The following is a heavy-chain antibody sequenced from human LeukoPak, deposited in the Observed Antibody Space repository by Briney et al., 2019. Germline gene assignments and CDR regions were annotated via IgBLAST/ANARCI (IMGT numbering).Heavy chain of an antibody. CDR2: IYTSGST. Sequence: SETLSLTCTVSGGSISSYYWSWIRQPAGKGLEWIGRIYTSGSTNYNPSLKSRVTMSVDTSKNQFSLKLSSVTAADTAVYYCARDKKSDISPLNWFDPWGQGTLVTVSS. CDR1: GGSISSYY. D-gene: IGHD3-9*01. V-gene: IGHV4-4*07. J-gene: IGHJ5*02. CDR3: ARDKKSDISPLNWFDP.